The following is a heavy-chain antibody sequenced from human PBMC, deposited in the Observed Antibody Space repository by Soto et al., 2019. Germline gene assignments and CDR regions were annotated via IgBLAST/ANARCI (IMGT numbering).Heavy chain of an antibody. CDR2: IHYTGST. Sequence: SETLSLTCTVSGGSLNSEHYHWTWIRQAPGKGLEWIGDIHYTGSTNYNPSLKSRITISVDTSKNQFSLKLSSVTAADTAVYYCARDYYYDSSGKFDYWGQGTLVTVSS. J-gene: IGHJ4*02. CDR3: ARDYYYDSSGKFDY. CDR1: GGSLNSEHYH. V-gene: IGHV4-39*07. D-gene: IGHD3-22*01.